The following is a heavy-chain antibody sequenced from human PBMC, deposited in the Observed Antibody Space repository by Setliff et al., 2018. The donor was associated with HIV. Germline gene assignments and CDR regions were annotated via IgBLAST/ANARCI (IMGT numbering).Heavy chain of an antibody. J-gene: IGHJ3*02. D-gene: IGHD3-16*01. CDR2: IYYIGSV. CDR3: ASWHGGQEAFEI. V-gene: IGHV4-59*02. CDR1: GGSVSR. Sequence: PSETLSLTCTVSGGSVSRRVSGTPGKGLEWIGYIYYIGSVIYNYSFESRVTMTLDMSKSQFSLSLRSLTAADTAVYYCASWHGGQEAFEIWGQGTKVTVSS.